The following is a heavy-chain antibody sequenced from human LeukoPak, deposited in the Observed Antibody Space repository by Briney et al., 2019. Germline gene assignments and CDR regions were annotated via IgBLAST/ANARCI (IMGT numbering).Heavy chain of an antibody. J-gene: IGHJ1*01. CDR2: ISYDGSNK. D-gene: IGHD6-19*01. CDR1: GFTFSSYA. CDR3: AKEPTYSSGFPEYFQH. Sequence: GGSLRLSCAASGFTFSSYAMHWVRQAPGKGLEWVAVISYDGSNKYYADSVKGRFTISRDNSKNTLYLQMNSLRAEDTAVYYCAKEPTYSSGFPEYFQHWGQGTLVTVSS. V-gene: IGHV3-30-3*01.